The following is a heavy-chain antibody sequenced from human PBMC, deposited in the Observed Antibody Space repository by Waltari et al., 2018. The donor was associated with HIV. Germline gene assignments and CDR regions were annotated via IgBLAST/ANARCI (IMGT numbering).Heavy chain of an antibody. Sequence: QVQLVQSGAEVKKPGASVKVSCKASGYTFTSYAMHWVRQAPGQRLEWMGWINAGKVNTKYSQKFQGRVTSTRDTAASTAYMELSSLRSEDTAVYYCARGPTTVVKRDNWFDPWGQGTLVTVSS. CDR3: ARGPTTVVKRDNWFDP. CDR1: GYTFTSYA. V-gene: IGHV1-3*01. J-gene: IGHJ5*02. CDR2: INAGKVNT. D-gene: IGHD4-17*01.